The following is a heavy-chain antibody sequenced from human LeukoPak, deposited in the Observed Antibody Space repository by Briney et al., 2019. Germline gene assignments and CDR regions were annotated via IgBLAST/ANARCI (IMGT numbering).Heavy chain of an antibody. CDR1: GGSISSGSYY. D-gene: IGHD1-14*01. J-gene: IGHJ5*02. V-gene: IGHV4-61*02. Sequence: SQTLSLSCTVSGGSISSGSYYWSWIRQPAGKGLQWIGRIYTSGSTNYNPSLKSRVTISVDTSKNQFSLKLSSVTAADTAVYYSARVAITYWFDPWGQGTLVTVSS. CDR3: ARVAITYWFDP. CDR2: IYTSGST.